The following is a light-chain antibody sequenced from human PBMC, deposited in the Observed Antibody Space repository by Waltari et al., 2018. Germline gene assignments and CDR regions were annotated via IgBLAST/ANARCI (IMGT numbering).Light chain of an antibody. Sequence: DIQMTQSPSTLSASVGDRVTITCRASKSISSWLAWYQQNPGKAPKLLNYDASSLESGVPSRFSGSGSGTEFTLTISSLQPDDFATYYCQQYNSYSPRTFGQGTKVEIK. CDR3: QQYNSYSPRT. J-gene: IGKJ1*01. CDR1: KSISSW. CDR2: DAS. V-gene: IGKV1-5*01.